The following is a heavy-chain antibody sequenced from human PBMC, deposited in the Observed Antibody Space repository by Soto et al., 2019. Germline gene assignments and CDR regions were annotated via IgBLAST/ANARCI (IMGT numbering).Heavy chain of an antibody. CDR1: DSVSSNRAT. CDR3: AGVRGSWGSAADI. D-gene: IGHD6-13*01. V-gene: IGHV6-1*01. Sequence: DSVSSNRATWNWIRQSPSRGLELLGRTYDRSKWCNDYAVSVKSRITINPDTSQNQFSLQLNSVNPEDKALYYCAGVRGSWGSAADIWGQGT. J-gene: IGHJ3*02. CDR2: TYDRSKWCN.